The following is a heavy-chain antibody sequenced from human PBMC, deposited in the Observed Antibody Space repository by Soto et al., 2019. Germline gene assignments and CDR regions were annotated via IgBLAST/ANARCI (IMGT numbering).Heavy chain of an antibody. D-gene: IGHD4-4*01. CDR3: AIWGGSDSNYFGPFDF. J-gene: IGHJ4*02. CDR2: ISGSGGST. CDR1: GFTFSSHA. Sequence: EVQLLESGGGLVQPGGSLRLSCVASGFTFSSHAMSWVRQAPGKGLEWVSAISGSGGSTYYADSVKGRFTISRDNSKNTLYLQMNSLRAEDTAVYYCAIWGGSDSNYFGPFDFWGQGTLVTVSS. V-gene: IGHV3-23*01.